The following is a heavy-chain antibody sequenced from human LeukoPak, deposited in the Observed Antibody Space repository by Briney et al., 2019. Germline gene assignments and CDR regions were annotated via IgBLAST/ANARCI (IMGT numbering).Heavy chain of an antibody. CDR2: IYYSGST. J-gene: IGHJ6*02. Sequence: SETLSLTCTVSGGSISSGGNYWSWIRQHPGKGLEWIGYIYYSGSTYYNPSLKSRVTISVDTSKNQFSLKLSSVTAADTAVYYCARDATVTMYYYYYYGMDVWGQGTTVTVSS. CDR3: ARDATVTMYYYYYYGMDV. V-gene: IGHV4-31*03. D-gene: IGHD4-17*01. CDR1: GGSISSGGNY.